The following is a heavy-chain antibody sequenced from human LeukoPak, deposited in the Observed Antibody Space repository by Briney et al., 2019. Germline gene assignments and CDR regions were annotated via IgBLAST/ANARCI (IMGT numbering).Heavy chain of an antibody. Sequence: ASVKVSCKASGYTFTGYYIHWVRQAPGQGLEWMTWMHPNSGGTNYAQKFQGRVTMTRDTSISTAYMELSRLRSDDTAVYYCARYFSGYYYYMDVWGKGTTVTISS. CDR1: GYTFTGYY. CDR2: MHPNSGGT. D-gene: IGHD6-19*01. V-gene: IGHV1-2*02. CDR3: ARYFSGYYYYMDV. J-gene: IGHJ6*03.